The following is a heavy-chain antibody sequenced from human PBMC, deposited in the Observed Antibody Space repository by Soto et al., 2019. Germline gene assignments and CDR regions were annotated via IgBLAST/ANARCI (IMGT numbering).Heavy chain of an antibody. D-gene: IGHD5-18*01. CDR1: GGSINSGDYY. J-gene: IGHJ4*02. Sequence: SETLSLTCTVSGGSINSGDYYWSWIRQPPGKGLEWIGYIYYSGSTYYNPSLKSRVTISVDTSKNQFSLKLSSVTAADTAVYYCARESGVRIPRIDYLAQGTLVTVSS. CDR3: ARESGVRIPRIDY. CDR2: IYYSGST. V-gene: IGHV4-30-4*01.